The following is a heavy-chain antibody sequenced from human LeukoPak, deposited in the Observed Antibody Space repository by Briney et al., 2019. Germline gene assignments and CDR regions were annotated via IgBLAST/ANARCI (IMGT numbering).Heavy chain of an antibody. CDR1: GGTFSSYA. D-gene: IGHD5-24*01. Sequence: SVKVSCKASGGTFSSYAISWVRQAPGQGLEWMGGIIPIFGTANYAQKFQGRVTITADKSTSTAYMELSSLRSEDTAVYYCARGRYNPSYYFDYWGQGPLVTVSS. CDR3: ARGRYNPSYYFDY. J-gene: IGHJ4*02. V-gene: IGHV1-69*06. CDR2: IIPIFGTA.